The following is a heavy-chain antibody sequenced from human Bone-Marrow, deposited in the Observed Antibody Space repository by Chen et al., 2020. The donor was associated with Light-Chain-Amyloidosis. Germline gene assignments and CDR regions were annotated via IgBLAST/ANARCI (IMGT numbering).Heavy chain of an antibody. CDR2: IGTIGYT. CDR1: GFTFSSSD. CDR3: AREVVDSTSAGWYFDL. D-gene: IGHD6-6*01. Sequence: EVQLVESGGGLVQPGGSLRLSCAASGFTFSSSDMPWVRQAAGKGLEWVSAIGTIGYTYYPGSVKGRFTISRDDAKNSLYLQMNSLRAEDTGVYYCAREVVDSTSAGWYFDLWGRGTLVTVSS. V-gene: IGHV3-13*01. J-gene: IGHJ2*01.